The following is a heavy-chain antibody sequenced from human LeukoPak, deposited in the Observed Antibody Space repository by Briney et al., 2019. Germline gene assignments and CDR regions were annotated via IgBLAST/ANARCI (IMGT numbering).Heavy chain of an antibody. Sequence: SKTLSLTCTVSGGSISSYYWSWIRQPAGKGLEWIGRVHISGRTNYNPSLKSRVTMSVDTSQNQFSLELSSVTTADTAVYYCARGSYGVDVWGQGTTVTVSS. CDR3: ARGSYGVDV. V-gene: IGHV4-4*07. CDR1: GGSISSYY. CDR2: VHISGRT. J-gene: IGHJ6*02.